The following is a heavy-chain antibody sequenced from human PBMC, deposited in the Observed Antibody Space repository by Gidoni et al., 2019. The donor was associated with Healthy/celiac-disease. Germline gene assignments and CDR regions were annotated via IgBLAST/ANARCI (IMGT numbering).Heavy chain of an antibody. CDR1: GGSIRSGGYS. J-gene: IGHJ4*02. CDR2: IYHSGST. V-gene: IGHV4-30-2*01. CDR3: ARGDGDYVFDFDY. D-gene: IGHD4-17*01. Sequence: QLQLQESGSGLVKPSQTLSLPCAVSGGSIRSGGYSWSWIRQPPGKGLEWIGYIYHSGSTYYNPSLKSRVTISVDRSKNQFSLKLSSVTAADTAVYYCARGDGDYVFDFDYWGQGTLVTVSS.